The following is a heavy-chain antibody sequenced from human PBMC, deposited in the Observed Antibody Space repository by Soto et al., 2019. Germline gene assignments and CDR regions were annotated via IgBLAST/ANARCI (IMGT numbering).Heavy chain of an antibody. V-gene: IGHV1-18*04. Sequence: ASVKVSCKASGYTFTGYYMHWVRQAPGQGLEWMGWISAYNGNTNYAQKLQGRVTMTTDTSTSTAYMELRSLRSDDTAVYYCARVGYDILTGYPRIDAFDIWGQGTMVTVSS. J-gene: IGHJ3*02. CDR1: GYTFTGYY. CDR2: ISAYNGNT. CDR3: ARVGYDILTGYPRIDAFDI. D-gene: IGHD3-9*01.